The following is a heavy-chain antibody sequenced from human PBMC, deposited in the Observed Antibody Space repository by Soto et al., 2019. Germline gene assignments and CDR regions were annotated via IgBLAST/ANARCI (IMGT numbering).Heavy chain of an antibody. V-gene: IGHV1-69*05. Sequence: SVPVSWKDCWGSYRRYASSWVRPAPGQGLEWMGGIIPIFGTANYAQKLQGRVTMTTDTSTSTAYMELRSLRSDDTAVYYCARHDRAAGSRYFDYWGQGTLVTVSS. CDR2: IIPIFGTA. J-gene: IGHJ4*02. D-gene: IGHD6-13*01. CDR1: WGSYRRYA. CDR3: ARHDRAAGSRYFDY.